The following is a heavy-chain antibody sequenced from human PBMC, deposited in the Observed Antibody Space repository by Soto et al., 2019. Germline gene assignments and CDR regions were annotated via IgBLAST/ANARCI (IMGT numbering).Heavy chain of an antibody. J-gene: IGHJ6*02. CDR2: IIPIFGTA. CDR1: GGTFSSYA. CDR3: ARSLYCSGGSCYSWYYYYYYGMDV. D-gene: IGHD2-15*01. V-gene: IGHV1-69*12. Sequence: QVQLVQSGAEVKKPGSSVKVSCKASGGTFSSYAISWVRQAPGQGLEWMGGIIPIFGTANYAQKFQGRVTITADESTSTAYMELSSLRSEDTAVYYCARSLYCSGGSCYSWYYYYYYGMDVWGQGTTVTVSS.